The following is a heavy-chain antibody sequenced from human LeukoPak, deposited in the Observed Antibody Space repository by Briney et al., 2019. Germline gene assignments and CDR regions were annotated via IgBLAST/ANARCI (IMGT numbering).Heavy chain of an antibody. CDR1: GFTFSSCG. CDR3: AKGHSGSI. V-gene: IGHV3-30*18. CDR2: ISYDGSNK. Sequence: PGRSLRLSCAASGFTFSSCGMHWVRQAPGKGLEWVAVISYDGSNKYYADSVKGRFTISRDNSKNTLYLQMNSLRAEDTAVYYCAKGHSGSIWGQGTPVTVSS. J-gene: IGHJ4*02. D-gene: IGHD1-26*01.